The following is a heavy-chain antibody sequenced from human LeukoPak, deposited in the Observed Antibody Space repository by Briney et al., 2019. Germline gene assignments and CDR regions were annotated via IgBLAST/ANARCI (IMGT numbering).Heavy chain of an antibody. CDR2: ISYDGSNK. CDR1: GFTFSSYG. J-gene: IGHJ4*02. Sequence: PGRSLRLSCAASGFTFSSYGMHWVRQAPGKGLEWVAVISYDGSNKYYADSVKGRFTISRDNSKNTLYLQMNSLRAEDTAVYYCASIPRDGYNDGVGYWGQGTLVTVSS. V-gene: IGHV3-30*03. D-gene: IGHD5-24*01. CDR3: ASIPRDGYNDGVGY.